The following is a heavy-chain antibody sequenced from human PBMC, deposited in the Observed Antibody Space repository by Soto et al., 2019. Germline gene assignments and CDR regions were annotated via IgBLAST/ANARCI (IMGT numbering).Heavy chain of an antibody. V-gene: IGHV3-33*01. CDR2: IGSDGRRA. CDR1: GFTFGRHG. J-gene: IGHJ4*02. CDR3: ARDDDYGDNGLDY. D-gene: IGHD4-17*01. Sequence: QVQLVESGGGVVQPGGSLRLSCAASGFTFGRHGMHWVRQAPGKGLEWVVVIGSDGRRASYADSVKGRFTISRDNGQNTLYLQMNSLRAEETAVYYCARDDDYGDNGLDYWGQGTLVTVSS.